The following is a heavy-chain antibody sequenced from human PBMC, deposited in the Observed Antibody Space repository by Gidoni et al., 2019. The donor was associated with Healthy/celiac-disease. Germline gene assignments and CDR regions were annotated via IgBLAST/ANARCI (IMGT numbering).Heavy chain of an antibody. CDR2: INHSGST. CDR1: GGSFSGYY. Sequence: QVQLQQWGAGLLKPSETLSLTCAVYGGSFSGYYWSWIRQPPGKGLEWIGEINHSGSTNYNPSLKSRVTISVDTSKNQFSLKLSSVTAADTAVYYCARGVLLWFGHNWFDPWGQGTLVTVSS. V-gene: IGHV4-34*01. J-gene: IGHJ5*02. D-gene: IGHD3-10*01. CDR3: ARGVLLWFGHNWFDP.